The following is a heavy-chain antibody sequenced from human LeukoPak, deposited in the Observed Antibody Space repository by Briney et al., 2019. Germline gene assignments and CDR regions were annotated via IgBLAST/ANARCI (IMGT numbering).Heavy chain of an antibody. J-gene: IGHJ4*02. CDR3: ARERINSYGSPFGY. D-gene: IGHD5-18*01. CDR1: GFTVSTNY. V-gene: IGHV3-53*01. CDR2: IYSGGST. Sequence: TGGSLRLSCAASGFTVSTNYMSWVRQAPGKGLEWVSVIYSGGSTYYADSVKGRFTISRDNSKNTLYLQMNGLRAEDTAVYYCARERINSYGSPFGYWGQGTLVTVSS.